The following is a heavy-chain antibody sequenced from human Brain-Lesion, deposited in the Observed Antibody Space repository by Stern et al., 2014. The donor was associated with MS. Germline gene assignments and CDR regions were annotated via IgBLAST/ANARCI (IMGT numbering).Heavy chain of an antibody. CDR1: GGTFGTYP. J-gene: IGHJ5*02. D-gene: IGHD5-18*01. CDR2: IIPIFGSP. Sequence: QVPLVQSGPEVKKPGSSVQVSCKASGGTFGTYPITWLRQAPGQGLEWLGPIIPIFGSPNYAQKFQGRVTITADRSTTTVYMKLSSLKSDDAAVYYCAKDGPALVTNWFDPWGRGTLVTVSS. CDR3: AKDGPALVTNWFDP. V-gene: IGHV1-69*14.